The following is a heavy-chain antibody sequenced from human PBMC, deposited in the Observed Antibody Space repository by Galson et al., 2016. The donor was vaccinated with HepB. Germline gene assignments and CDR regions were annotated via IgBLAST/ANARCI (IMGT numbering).Heavy chain of an antibody. CDR2: IIPMFGTA. CDR3: ARGGYCSGRSCYSYFQY. V-gene: IGHV1-69*01. D-gene: IGHD2-15*01. J-gene: IGHJ1*01. Sequence: SWVRQAPGQGLEWMGGIIPMFGTANYAQSFQGRVTITADESTRTAYMELISLRSDDTAVYYCARGGYCSGRSCYSYFQYWGQGTLVTVSS.